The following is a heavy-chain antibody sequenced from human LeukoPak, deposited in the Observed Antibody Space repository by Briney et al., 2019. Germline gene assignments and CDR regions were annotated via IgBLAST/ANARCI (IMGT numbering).Heavy chain of an antibody. D-gene: IGHD6-25*01. J-gene: IGHJ6*03. Sequence: KSSETLSLTCAVYGGSFSGYYWSWIRQPPGKGLEWIGEINHSGSTNYNPSLKSRVTISVDTSKNQFSLKLTSVTSADTAVYYCARAIAAAPRGYHFYYIDVWGTGTTVTVSS. CDR2: INHSGST. V-gene: IGHV4-34*01. CDR1: GGSFSGYY. CDR3: ARAIAAAPRGYHFYYIDV.